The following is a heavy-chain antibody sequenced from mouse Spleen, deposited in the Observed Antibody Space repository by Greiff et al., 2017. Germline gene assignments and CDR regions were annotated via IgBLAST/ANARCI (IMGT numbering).Heavy chain of an antibody. CDR2: IDPEDGET. D-gene: IGHD1-2*01. CDR1: GFNITDYY. J-gene: IGHJ3*01. CDR3: AISDYGLSWFAY. V-gene: IGHV14-2*01. Sequence: VQLQQSGAELVKPGASVKLSCTASGFNITDYYMHWVKQRPEQGLEWIGRIDPEDGETKYAPKFKGKAPITADTSSNTAYLQLSSLTSEDTAVYYCAISDYGLSWFAYWGQGTLVTGSA.